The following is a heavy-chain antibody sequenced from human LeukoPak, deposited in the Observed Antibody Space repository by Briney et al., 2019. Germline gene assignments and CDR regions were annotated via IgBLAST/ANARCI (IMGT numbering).Heavy chain of an antibody. J-gene: IGHJ3*02. V-gene: IGHV4-61*02. CDR2: IYTSGST. D-gene: IGHD2-2*01. CDR3: ARFRVGDIVVVPAAMGGPNAFDI. Sequence: SQTLSLTCTVSGGSISSGSYYWSWIRQPAGKGLEWIGRIYTSGSTNYNPSLKSRATISVDTSKNQFSLKLSSVTAADTAVYYCARFRVGDIVVVPAAMGGPNAFDIWGQGTMVTVSS. CDR1: GGSISSGSYY.